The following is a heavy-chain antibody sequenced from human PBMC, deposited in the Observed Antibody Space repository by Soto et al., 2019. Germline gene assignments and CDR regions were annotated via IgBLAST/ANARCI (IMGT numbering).Heavy chain of an antibody. CDR1: GFTFSSYV. Sequence: QVQVEESGGGVVQPGRSLRISCEASGFTFSSYVMHWVRQAPGKGLEWVAEISFDGSNKYYADSVKGRFTISRDNSKNTLYVQMNSLRAEDSAVYYCARARHILITYSPRGMDVWGQGTTVTVSS. J-gene: IGHJ6*02. CDR3: ARARHILITYSPRGMDV. D-gene: IGHD3-16*01. CDR2: ISFDGSNK. V-gene: IGHV3-30-3*01.